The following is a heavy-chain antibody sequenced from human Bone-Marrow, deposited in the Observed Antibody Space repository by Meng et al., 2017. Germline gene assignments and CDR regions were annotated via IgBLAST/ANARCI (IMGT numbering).Heavy chain of an antibody. Sequence: ASVKVSCKASGYSFTSYNINWVRQAPGQGLEWMGWISPYNGDTKYAEKFQGRVTMTTDTSTTTVYMELSSLRSDETAVYHCSRDRGSGWYAYWGQGTLVTVSS. CDR1: GYSFTSYN. V-gene: IGHV1-18*01. CDR2: ISPYNGDT. D-gene: IGHD6-19*01. CDR3: SRDRGSGWYAY. J-gene: IGHJ4*02.